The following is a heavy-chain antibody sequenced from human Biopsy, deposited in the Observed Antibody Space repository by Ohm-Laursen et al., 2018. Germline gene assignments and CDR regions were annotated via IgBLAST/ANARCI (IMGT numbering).Heavy chain of an antibody. V-gene: IGHV1-69*06. D-gene: IGHD3-10*01. CDR2: IIPIFQTT. CDR1: GGTFSASG. J-gene: IGHJ5*02. Sequence: SVKVSCKVIGGTFSASGISWVRLAPGHGLEFVGGIIPIFQTTHYAQSFQGRVTIVADKSTSAAYMELSSLRSDDTAIYYCATVRGLVWFGELIAWGQGTLVTVSS. CDR3: ATVRGLVWFGELIA.